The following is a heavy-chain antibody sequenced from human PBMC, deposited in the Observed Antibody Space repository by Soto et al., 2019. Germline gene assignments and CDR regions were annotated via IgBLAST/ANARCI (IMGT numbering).Heavy chain of an antibody. J-gene: IGHJ4*02. D-gene: IGHD3-22*01. CDR1: GFTFSSYE. Sequence: GGSLRLSCAASGFTFSSYEMNWVHQAPGKGLEWVSYISSSGSTIYYADSVKGRFTISRDNAKNSLYLQMNSLRAEDTAVYYCARVLYDSSGLYFDYWGQGTLVTVSS. CDR3: ARVLYDSSGLYFDY. V-gene: IGHV3-48*03. CDR2: ISSSGSTI.